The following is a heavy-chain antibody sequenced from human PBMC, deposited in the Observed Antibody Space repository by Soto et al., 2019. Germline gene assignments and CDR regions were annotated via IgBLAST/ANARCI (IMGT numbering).Heavy chain of an antibody. CDR1: GGTFSSYA. CDR2: IIPIFGTA. D-gene: IGHD3-22*01. V-gene: IGHV1-69*01. CDR3: ARGRAYDSSGYYSGFDY. J-gene: IGHJ4*02. Sequence: QVQLVQSGAEVKKPGSSVKVSCKASGGTFSSYAISWVRQAPGQGLEWMGGIIPIFGTANYAQKFQGRVTITADESTSTAYMELSSLRSEDTAMYYCARGRAYDSSGYYSGFDYWGQGTLVTVSS.